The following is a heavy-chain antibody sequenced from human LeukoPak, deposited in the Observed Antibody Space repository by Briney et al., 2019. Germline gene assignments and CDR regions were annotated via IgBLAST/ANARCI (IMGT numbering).Heavy chain of an antibody. V-gene: IGHV1-8*01. Sequence: ASVKVSCKASGYTFTSYDINWVRQATGQGLEWMGWMNPNSGNTGYAQKFQGRVTITADKSTSTAYMELSSLRSEDTAVYYCARDDKVVTAINYYYYGMDVWGQGTTVTVSS. CDR1: GYTFTSYD. D-gene: IGHD2-21*02. J-gene: IGHJ6*02. CDR2: MNPNSGNT. CDR3: ARDDKVVTAINYYYYGMDV.